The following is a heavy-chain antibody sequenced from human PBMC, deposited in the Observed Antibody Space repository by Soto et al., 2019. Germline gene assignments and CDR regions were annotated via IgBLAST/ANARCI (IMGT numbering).Heavy chain of an antibody. J-gene: IGHJ6*02. Sequence: QDQLVQSGAEVKKPGSSVKVSCKASGVTFSSYTIAWVRQAPGQGLEWMGGIIPIFATSNYAQKFQGRVTITADESTSTAYMELSSLRSEDTAVYYCARSRNYGDHYYYAMDVWGQGTTVTVSS. D-gene: IGHD4-17*01. CDR3: ARSRNYGDHYYYAMDV. V-gene: IGHV1-69*12. CDR2: IIPIFATS. CDR1: GVTFSSYT.